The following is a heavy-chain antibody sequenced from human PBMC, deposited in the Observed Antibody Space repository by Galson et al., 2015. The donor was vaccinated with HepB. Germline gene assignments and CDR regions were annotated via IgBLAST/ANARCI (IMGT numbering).Heavy chain of an antibody. Sequence: SLRLSCAASGFTFSGSAIHWVRQAPGKGLEWVSSISSSSSYIYYADSVKGRFTISRDNAKNSLYLQMNSLRAEDTAVYYCARDTVVVVVAALVFDIWGQGTMVTVSS. CDR2: ISSSSSYI. J-gene: IGHJ3*02. V-gene: IGHV3-21*01. D-gene: IGHD2-15*01. CDR3: ARDTVVVVVAALVFDI. CDR1: GFTFSGSA.